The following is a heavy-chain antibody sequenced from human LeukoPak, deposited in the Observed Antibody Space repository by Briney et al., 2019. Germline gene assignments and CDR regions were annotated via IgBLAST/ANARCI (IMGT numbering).Heavy chain of an antibody. J-gene: IGHJ4*02. V-gene: IGHV3-48*02. CDR2: ISSSSSTI. Sequence: GGSLRLSCAASGFTFSSYSMDWVRQAPGKGLEWVSYISSSSSTIYYADSVKGRFTISRDNAQNSVYLQMNSLRDEDTAVYYCARVGELDYWGQGTLVTVSS. D-gene: IGHD1-26*01. CDR3: ARVGELDY. CDR1: GFTFSSYS.